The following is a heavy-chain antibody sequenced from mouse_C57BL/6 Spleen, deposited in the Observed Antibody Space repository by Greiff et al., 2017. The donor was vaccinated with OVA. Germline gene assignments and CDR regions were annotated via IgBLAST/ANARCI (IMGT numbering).Heavy chain of an antibody. Sequence: VQGVESGPELVKPGASVKISCKASGYAFSSSWMNWVKQRPGKGLEWIGRIYPGDGDTNYNGKFKGKATLTADKSSSTAYMQLSSLTSEDSAVYFCARRYYGTGYFDVWGTGTTVTVSS. J-gene: IGHJ1*03. V-gene: IGHV1-82*01. D-gene: IGHD1-1*01. CDR1: GYAFSSSW. CDR2: IYPGDGDT. CDR3: ARRYYGTGYFDV.